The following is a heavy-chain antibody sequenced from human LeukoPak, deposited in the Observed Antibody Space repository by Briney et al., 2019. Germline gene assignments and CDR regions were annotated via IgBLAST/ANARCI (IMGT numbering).Heavy chain of an antibody. CDR1: GYTFTSYA. J-gene: IGHJ4*02. Sequence: GGSLRLSCVASGYTFTSYAMHWVRQAPGQRLEWLGWINAGNGNTKYSQEFQGRVTITRDTSASTAYMELSSLRSEDMAVYYCARGQDHDYGDYILDYWGQGTLVTVSS. CDR3: ARGQDHDYGDYILDY. V-gene: IGHV1-3*03. CDR2: INAGNGNT. D-gene: IGHD4-17*01.